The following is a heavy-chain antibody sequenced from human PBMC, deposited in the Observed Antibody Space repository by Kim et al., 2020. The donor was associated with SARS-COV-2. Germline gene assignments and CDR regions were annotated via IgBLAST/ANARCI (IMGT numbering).Heavy chain of an antibody. V-gene: IGHV4-4*07. Sequence: SETLSLTCTVSGGSISSYYWSWIRQPAGKGLEWIGRIYTSGSTNYNPSLKSRVTMSVDTSKNLFSMKLSSVTAADTAVYYCARDIAAAGLGNCFDPWGQGTLVTVSS. D-gene: IGHD6-13*01. J-gene: IGHJ5*02. CDR2: IYTSGST. CDR3: ARDIAAAGLGNCFDP. CDR1: GGSISSYY.